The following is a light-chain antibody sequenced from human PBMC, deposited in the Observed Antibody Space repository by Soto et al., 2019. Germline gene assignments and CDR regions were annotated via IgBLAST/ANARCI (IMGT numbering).Light chain of an antibody. CDR3: PSYDSSLSAWV. V-gene: IGLV1-40*01. CDR2: GDN. J-gene: IGLJ3*02. CDR1: SSNIGAGYD. Sequence: QAVVTQPPSVSGAPGQRVTISCTGSSSNIGAGYDVHWYQQLPGTAPKLLIYGDNNRPSGVPDRFSGSKSGTSASLAITGLQAEDEADYYCPSYDSSLSAWVFGGGTKLTVL.